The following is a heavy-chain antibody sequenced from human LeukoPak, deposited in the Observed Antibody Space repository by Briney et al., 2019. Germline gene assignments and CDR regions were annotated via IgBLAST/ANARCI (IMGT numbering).Heavy chain of an antibody. CDR1: GGTFSSYA. CDR2: IIPIFGTA. J-gene: IGHJ4*02. Sequence: ASVKVSCKASGGTFSSYAISWVRQAPGQGLEWMGGIIPIFGTANYAQKFQGRATITADESTSTAYMELSSLRSEDTAVYYCARPSYCGGDCWYYFDYWGQGTLVTVSS. V-gene: IGHV1-69*13. CDR3: ARPSYCGGDCWYYFDY. D-gene: IGHD2-21*01.